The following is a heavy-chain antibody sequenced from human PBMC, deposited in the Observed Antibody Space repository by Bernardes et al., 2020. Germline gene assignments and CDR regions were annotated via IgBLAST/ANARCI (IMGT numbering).Heavy chain of an antibody. J-gene: IGHJ5*02. CDR1: GFIFRNYG. CDR2: ISGHNGDT. V-gene: IGHV1-18*01. CDR3: ARIGGHQVIYLKWFDP. D-gene: IGHD2-2*02. Sequence: ASLKVSCKTSGFIFRNYGIGWVRQAPGQGLEWMGWISGHNGDTNYAQKFKDRVTITTDTPTSTVYMELRSLRSDDTAVYYCARIGGHQVIYLKWFDPWGQGTLVTVSS.